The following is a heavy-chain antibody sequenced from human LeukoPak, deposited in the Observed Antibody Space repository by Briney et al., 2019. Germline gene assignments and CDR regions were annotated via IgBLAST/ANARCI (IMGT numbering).Heavy chain of an antibody. CDR3: ARGVRGSSWLSFDY. V-gene: IGHV3-53*05. J-gene: IGHJ4*02. CDR1: GFTVSSNY. Sequence: GGSLRLSCAASGFTVSSNYMSWVRQAPGKALEWVSVIYSGGSTYYADSVKGRFTISRDNSKNTLYLQMNSLRAEDTAVYYCARGVRGSSWLSFDYWGQGTLVSVSS. D-gene: IGHD6-13*01. CDR2: IYSGGST.